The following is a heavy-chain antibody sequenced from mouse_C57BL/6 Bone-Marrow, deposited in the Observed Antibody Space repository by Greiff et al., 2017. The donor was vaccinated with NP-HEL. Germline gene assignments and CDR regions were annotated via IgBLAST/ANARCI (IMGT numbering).Heavy chain of an antibody. CDR2: IRNKANGYTT. V-gene: IGHV7-3*01. D-gene: IGHD5-1*01. J-gene: IGHJ2*01. CDR1: GFTFTDYY. Sequence: EVKLMESGGGLVQPGGSLSLSCAASGFTFTDYYMSWVRQPPGKALEWLGFIRNKANGYTTEYSASVKGRFTISRDNSQSILYLQMNALRAEDSATYYCARYDRTGYYFDYWGQGTTLTVSS. CDR3: ARYDRTGYYFDY.